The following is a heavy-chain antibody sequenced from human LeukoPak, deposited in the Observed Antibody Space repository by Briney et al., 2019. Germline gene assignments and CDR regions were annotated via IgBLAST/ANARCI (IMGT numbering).Heavy chain of an antibody. D-gene: IGHD6-13*01. V-gene: IGHV3-74*01. CDR3: ARGRAAADNL. J-gene: IGHJ2*01. CDR1: GFTFSSYW. Sequence: PGGSLRLSCAASGFTFSSYWMHWVRQAPGKGLVWFSRINSEGSSTSYADSVKGRFTISRDNAKNTLYLQMNSLRAEDTAVYYCARGRAAADNLWGRGTLVTVSS. CDR2: INSEGSST.